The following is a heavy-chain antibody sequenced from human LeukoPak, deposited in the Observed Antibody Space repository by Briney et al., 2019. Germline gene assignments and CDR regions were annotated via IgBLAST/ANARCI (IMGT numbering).Heavy chain of an antibody. CDR1: GFTFSSYG. D-gene: IGHD5-18*01. V-gene: IGHV3-30*02. Sequence: GGSLRLSCAASGFTFSSYGMHWVRQAPGKGLEWVAFIRYDGSNKYYADSVKGRFTISRDNSKNTLYLQMNSLRAEDTAVYYCATTWIQLWLSGESVDYWGQGTLVTVSS. J-gene: IGHJ4*02. CDR3: ATTWIQLWLSGESVDY. CDR2: IRYDGSNK.